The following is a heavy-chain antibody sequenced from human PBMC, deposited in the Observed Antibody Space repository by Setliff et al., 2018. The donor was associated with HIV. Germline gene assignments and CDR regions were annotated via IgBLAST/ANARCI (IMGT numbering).Heavy chain of an antibody. Sequence: GASVKVSCKASGYLFTGYYMHWVRQAPRQGLEWMGWINVNSGGTKYAQKFQGRVTMTRDTSISTAYMEVSSLRSDDTAVYYCAREGSPIYYFDYWSQGTLVTVSS. CDR2: INVNSGGT. CDR1: GYLFTGYY. J-gene: IGHJ4*02. V-gene: IGHV1-2*02. CDR3: AREGSPIYYFDY. D-gene: IGHD3-10*01.